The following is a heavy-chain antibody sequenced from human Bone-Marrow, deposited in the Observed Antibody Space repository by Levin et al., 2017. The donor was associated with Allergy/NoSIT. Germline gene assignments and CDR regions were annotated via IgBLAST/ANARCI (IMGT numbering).Heavy chain of an antibody. CDR2: IIPIFGTA. J-gene: IGHJ4*02. D-gene: IGHD4-17*01. CDR3: ARSPIYGDYWGY. V-gene: IGHV1-69*13. Sequence: SVKVSCKASGGTFSSYAISWVRQAPGQGLEWMGGIIPIFGTANYAQKFQGRVTITADESTSTAYMELSSLRSEDTAVYYCARSPIYGDYWGYWGQGTLVTVSS. CDR1: GGTFSSYA.